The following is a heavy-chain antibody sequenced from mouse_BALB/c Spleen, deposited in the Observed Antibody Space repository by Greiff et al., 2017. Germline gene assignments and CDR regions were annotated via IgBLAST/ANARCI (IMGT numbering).Heavy chain of an antibody. CDR2: ISSGGSYT. V-gene: IGHV5-9-4*01. Sequence: EVQRVESGGGLVKPGGSLKLSCAASGFTFSSYAMSWVRQSPEKRLEWVAEISSGGSYTYYPDTVTGRFTISRDNAKNTLYLEMSSLRSEDTAMYYCARRTPSAMDYWGQGTSVTVSS. CDR3: ARRTPSAMDY. J-gene: IGHJ4*01. CDR1: GFTFSSYA.